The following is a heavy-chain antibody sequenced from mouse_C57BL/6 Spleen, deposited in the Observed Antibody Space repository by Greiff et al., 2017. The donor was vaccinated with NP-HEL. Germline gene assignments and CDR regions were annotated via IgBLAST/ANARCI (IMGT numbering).Heavy chain of an antibody. J-gene: IGHJ1*03. CDR3: ARRDGSSSYWYFDV. V-gene: IGHV1-81*01. CDR2: IYPRSGNT. D-gene: IGHD1-1*01. CDR1: GYTFTSYG. Sequence: VQVVESGAELARPGASVKLSCKASGYTFTSYGISWVKQRTGQGLEWIGEIYPRSGNTYYNEKFKGKATLTADKSSSTAYMELRSLTSEDSAVYFCARRDGSSSYWYFDVWGTGTTVTVSS.